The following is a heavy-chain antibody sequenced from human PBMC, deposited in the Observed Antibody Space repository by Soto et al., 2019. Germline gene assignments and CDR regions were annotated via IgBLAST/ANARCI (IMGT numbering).Heavy chain of an antibody. CDR1: GFTFSSYA. Sequence: GGSLRLSCAASGFTFSSYAMSWVRQAPGKGLEWVSAISGSGGSTYYADSVKGRFTISRDNSKNTLYLQMNSLRAEDTAVYYCAKAAVVTAYAHLNPLDIWGQGTMVIVSS. CDR3: AKAAVVTAYAHLNPLDI. J-gene: IGHJ3*02. CDR2: ISGSGGST. D-gene: IGHD2-21*02. V-gene: IGHV3-23*01.